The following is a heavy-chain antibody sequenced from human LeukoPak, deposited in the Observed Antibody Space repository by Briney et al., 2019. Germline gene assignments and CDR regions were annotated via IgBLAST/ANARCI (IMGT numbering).Heavy chain of an antibody. J-gene: IGHJ4*02. CDR1: GGSISSSSYY. Sequence: SETLSLTCTVSGGSISSSSYYWGWIRQPPGKGLEWIGSIYYSGSTNYNPSLKSRVTISVDTSKNQFSLRLNSVTAADTAVYYCARASAYSSSSGVNYWGQGTLVTVSS. CDR3: ARASAYSSSSGVNY. D-gene: IGHD6-6*01. CDR2: IYYSGST. V-gene: IGHV4-39*07.